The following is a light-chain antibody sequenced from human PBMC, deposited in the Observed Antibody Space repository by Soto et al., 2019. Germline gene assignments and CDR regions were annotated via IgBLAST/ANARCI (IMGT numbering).Light chain of an antibody. V-gene: IGKV3-11*01. Sequence: EIVLTQSTATLSLSPGERATLSCRASQSVSSYLAWYQQKPGQAPRLLIYDASNRATGIPARFCGSVSGTDFTLTISSLEPEDFAVYYCQQRSNWPLTFGGGTKVEIK. CDR3: QQRSNWPLT. J-gene: IGKJ4*01. CDR2: DAS. CDR1: QSVSSY.